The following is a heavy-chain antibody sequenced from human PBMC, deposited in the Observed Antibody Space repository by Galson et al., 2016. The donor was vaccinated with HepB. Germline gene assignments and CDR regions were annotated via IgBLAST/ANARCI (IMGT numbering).Heavy chain of an antibody. CDR2: TWHDGSNS. CDR1: GFTFSRYG. J-gene: IGHJ4*02. D-gene: IGHD6-25*01. V-gene: IGHV3-33*08. CDR3: AREAHIAAPASFDY. Sequence: SLRLSCAASGFTFSRYGMHWVRQVPGKGLEWVALTWHDGSNSFYAASVKGRFTIARDNSQNTLYLHMTNLRAEDTALYYCAREAHIAAPASFDYWGQGTLVTVSS.